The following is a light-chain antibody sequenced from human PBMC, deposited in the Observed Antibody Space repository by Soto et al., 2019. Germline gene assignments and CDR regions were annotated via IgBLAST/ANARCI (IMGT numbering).Light chain of an antibody. CDR3: QQYNST. V-gene: IGKV1-5*03. Sequence: DIQLTQXPXTLSASVGDRVTITCRASQSISNWLAWYQQKPGKAPKLLIYKASSLESGVPSRFSGSGSGTEFTLTISSLQPDDFATYYCQQYNSTFGQGTKVEIK. J-gene: IGKJ1*01. CDR2: KAS. CDR1: QSISNW.